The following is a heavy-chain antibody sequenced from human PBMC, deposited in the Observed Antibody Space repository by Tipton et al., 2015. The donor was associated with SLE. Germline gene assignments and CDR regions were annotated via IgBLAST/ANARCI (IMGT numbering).Heavy chain of an antibody. J-gene: IGHJ1*01. V-gene: IGHV7-4-1*02. Sequence: QSGAEVKKPGASVKVSCKASGYTFTNYAVNWVRRAPGQGLEWMGWINTNTGKPTHAPGFTGRFVFSLDTSISAAYLLVSSLKAEDTAIYYCASALSPLSSAWYPHWGQGSLVPVSS. CDR1: GYTFTNYA. CDR3: ASALSPLSSAWYPH. D-gene: IGHD6-19*01. CDR2: INTNTGKP.